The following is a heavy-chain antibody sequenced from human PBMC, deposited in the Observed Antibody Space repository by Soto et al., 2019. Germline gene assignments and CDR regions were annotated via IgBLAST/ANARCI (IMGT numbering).Heavy chain of an antibody. J-gene: IGHJ1*01. V-gene: IGHV1-24*01. Sequence: ASVKVSCKVSGYTLSDLSMHWVRQAPGKGLEWKGGFDPEDGDSIYAQKFQGRVTMTEDTSTDTAYMELSSLRSEDTAVYYCATAKYYYYGSNYRPEFFQHWGQGTLVTVSS. CDR1: GYTLSDLS. CDR2: FDPEDGDS. D-gene: IGHD3-22*01. CDR3: ATAKYYYYGSNYRPEFFQH.